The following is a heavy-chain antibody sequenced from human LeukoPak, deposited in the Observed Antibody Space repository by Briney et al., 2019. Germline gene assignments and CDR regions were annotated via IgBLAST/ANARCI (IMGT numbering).Heavy chain of an antibody. Sequence: GGSLRLSCAASGFTFDDYAMHWVRQAPGKGLEWVSGISWNSGSIGYADSVKGRFTISRDNAKNSLYLQMNSLRAEDTALYYCAKESWGYGLDYWGQGTLVTVSS. D-gene: IGHD7-27*01. CDR1: GFTFDDYA. CDR3: AKESWGYGLDY. V-gene: IGHV3-9*01. J-gene: IGHJ4*02. CDR2: ISWNSGSI.